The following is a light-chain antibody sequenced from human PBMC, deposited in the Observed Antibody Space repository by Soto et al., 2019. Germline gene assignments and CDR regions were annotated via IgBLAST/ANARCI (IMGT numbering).Light chain of an antibody. CDR1: SGHSSPI. J-gene: IGLJ3*02. CDR2: VEGSGNY. V-gene: IGLV4-60*03. CDR3: ETWDSNTRV. Sequence: QSVLTQSSSASASLGSSVKLTCTLSSGHSSPIIAWHQQQPGKAPRYLMKVEGSGNYNKGSEVPDRFSGSSSGADRHLTISNLQSEDEADYYCETWDSNTRVFGGGTKVTVL.